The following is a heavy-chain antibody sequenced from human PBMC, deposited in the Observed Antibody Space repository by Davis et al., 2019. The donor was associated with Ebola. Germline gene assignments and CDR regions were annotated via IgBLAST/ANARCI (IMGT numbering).Heavy chain of an antibody. Sequence: PGGSLRLSCAASGFTFSSYGMSWVRQAPGKGLEWVSAMSGSAGSTYYADSVKGRFTISRDNAKSSLYLQMNSLRVEDTALYYCAKGARWGQGTLVTVSS. CDR2: MSGSAGST. D-gene: IGHD5-12*01. J-gene: IGHJ4*02. CDR1: GFTFSSYG. V-gene: IGHV3-23*01. CDR3: AKGAR.